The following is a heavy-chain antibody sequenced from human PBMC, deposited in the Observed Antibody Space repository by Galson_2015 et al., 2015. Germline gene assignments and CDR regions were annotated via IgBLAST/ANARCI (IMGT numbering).Heavy chain of an antibody. J-gene: IGHJ4*02. CDR2: INWNGGST. V-gene: IGHV3-20*01. D-gene: IGHD5-12*01. CDR3: ARDGKDSGYDWGGAADY. Sequence: SLRLSCAASGFTFDDYGMSWVRQAPGKGLEWVSGINWNGGSTGYADSVKGRFTISRDNAKNSLYLQMNSLRAEDTALYHCARDGKDSGYDWGGAADYWGQGTLVTVSS. CDR1: GFTFDDYG.